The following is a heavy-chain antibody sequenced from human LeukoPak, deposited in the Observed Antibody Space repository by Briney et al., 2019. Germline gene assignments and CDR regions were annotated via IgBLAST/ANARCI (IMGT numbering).Heavy chain of an antibody. CDR3: AGGGGGYSYGYSLFDY. J-gene: IGHJ4*02. Sequence: PSETLSLTCTVSGGSISSYYWSWIRQPAGKGLEWIGRIYTSGSTNYNPSLKSRVTMSVDTSKNPFSLKLSSVTAADTAVYYCAGGGGGYSYGYSLFDYWGQGTLVTVSS. CDR2: IYTSGST. V-gene: IGHV4-4*07. D-gene: IGHD5-18*01. CDR1: GGSISSYY.